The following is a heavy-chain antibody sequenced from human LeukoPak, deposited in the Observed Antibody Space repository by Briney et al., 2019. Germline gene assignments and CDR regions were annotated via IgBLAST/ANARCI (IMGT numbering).Heavy chain of an antibody. Sequence: PGGSLRLSCAASGFTFDDYAMHWVRQAPGKGLEWVSGISWNSGSIGYADSVKGRFTISRDNAKNTLYLQMNSLRAEDTAVYYCARAQGGAFDIWGQGTMVTVSS. CDR3: ARAQGGAFDI. D-gene: IGHD3-16*01. CDR2: ISWNSGSI. V-gene: IGHV3-9*01. CDR1: GFTFDDYA. J-gene: IGHJ3*02.